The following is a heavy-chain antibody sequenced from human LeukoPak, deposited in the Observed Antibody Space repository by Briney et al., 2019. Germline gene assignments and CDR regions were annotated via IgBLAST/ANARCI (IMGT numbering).Heavy chain of an antibody. CDR2: ISAYNGNT. CDR1: GYTFTSYA. V-gene: IGHV1-18*01. CDR3: ARDSTYYDFWSGYGSQVYFDY. Sequence: ASVKVSCKASGYTFTSYAMHWVRQAPGQRLEWMGWISAYNGNTNYAQKLQGRVTMTTDTSTSTAYMELGSLRSDDTAVYYCARDSTYYDFWSGYGSQVYFDYWGQGTLVTVSS. D-gene: IGHD3-3*01. J-gene: IGHJ4*02.